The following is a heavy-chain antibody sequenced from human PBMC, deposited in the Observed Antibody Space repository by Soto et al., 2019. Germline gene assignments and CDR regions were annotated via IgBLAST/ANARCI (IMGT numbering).Heavy chain of an antibody. J-gene: IGHJ4*02. Sequence: PGGSLRLSCAASGFTFSSYSMNWVRQAPGKGLEWVSSISSSSSYIYYADSVKGRFTISRDNAKNSLYLQMNSLRAEDTAVYYCARNAVNYVDEGFDYWGQGTLVTVSS. CDR1: GFTFSSYS. CDR3: ARNAVNYVDEGFDY. CDR2: ISSSSSYI. V-gene: IGHV3-21*01. D-gene: IGHD4-4*01.